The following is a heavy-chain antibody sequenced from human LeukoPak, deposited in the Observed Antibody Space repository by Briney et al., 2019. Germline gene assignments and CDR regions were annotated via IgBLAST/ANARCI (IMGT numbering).Heavy chain of an antibody. V-gene: IGHV3-30*03. Sequence: GGSLRLSCAVSGFNFSNYWMSWVRQAPGKGLEWVAVISYDGSNKYYADSVKGRFTISRDNSKNTLYLQMNRLRAEDTAVYYCARDREDGYNTLTGFDYWGQGTLVTVSS. D-gene: IGHD5-24*01. CDR2: ISYDGSNK. CDR3: ARDREDGYNTLTGFDY. J-gene: IGHJ4*02. CDR1: GFNFSNYW.